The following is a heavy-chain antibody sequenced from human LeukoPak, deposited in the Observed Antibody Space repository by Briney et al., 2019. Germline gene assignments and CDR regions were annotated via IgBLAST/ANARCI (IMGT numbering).Heavy chain of an antibody. CDR2: ISSSSTYI. V-gene: IGHV3-21*04. J-gene: IGHJ3*02. D-gene: IGHD5-18*01. CDR3: ARGGYSYRDAFDI. CDR1: GFTFSSYN. Sequence: PGGSLRLSCAASGFTFSSYNMNWVRQAPGKGLEWVSFISSSSTYIYITDSVKGRFTISRDNAKNSLYLQMNSLRAEDTAVYYCARGGYSYRDAFDIWGQGTMVTVSS.